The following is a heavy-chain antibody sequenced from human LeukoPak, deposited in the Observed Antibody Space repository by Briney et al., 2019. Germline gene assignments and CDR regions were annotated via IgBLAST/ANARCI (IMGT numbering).Heavy chain of an antibody. Sequence: EASVKVSCKASGYTFTGYYIHWVRQAPGQGLEWMGWINPNSGGTNYAQKLQGRVTMTRDTSISTAYMELSRLRSDDTTVYCCARYSTVTVYYFDYWGQGTLVTVSS. D-gene: IGHD4-17*01. CDR2: INPNSGGT. CDR1: GYTFTGYY. CDR3: ARYSTVTVYYFDY. J-gene: IGHJ4*02. V-gene: IGHV1-2*02.